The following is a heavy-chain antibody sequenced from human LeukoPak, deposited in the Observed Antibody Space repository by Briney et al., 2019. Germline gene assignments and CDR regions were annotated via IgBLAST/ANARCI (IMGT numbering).Heavy chain of an antibody. CDR2: IYYSGST. CDR1: GGSISNYY. Sequence: SETLSLTCTVSGGSISNYYWSWIRQPPGKGLEWIGSIYYSGSTYYNPSLKSRVTISVDTSKNQFSLKLSSVTAADTAVYYCARFSASIAALDYWGQGTLVTVSS. V-gene: IGHV4-59*05. CDR3: ARFSASIAALDY. D-gene: IGHD6-6*01. J-gene: IGHJ4*02.